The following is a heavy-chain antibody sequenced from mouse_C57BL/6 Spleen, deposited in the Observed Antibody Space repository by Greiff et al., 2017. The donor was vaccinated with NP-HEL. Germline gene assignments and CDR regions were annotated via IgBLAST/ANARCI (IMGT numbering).Heavy chain of an antibody. D-gene: IGHD1-1*01. V-gene: IGHV5-4*01. Sequence: DVHLVESGGGLVKPGGSLKLSCAASGFTFSSYAMSWVRQTPEKRLEWVATISDGGSYTYYPDNVKGRFTISRDNAKNNLYLQMSHLKSEDTAMYYCARAYYGSTYWYFDVWGTGTTVTVSS. J-gene: IGHJ1*03. CDR3: ARAYYGSTYWYFDV. CDR2: ISDGGSYT. CDR1: GFTFSSYA.